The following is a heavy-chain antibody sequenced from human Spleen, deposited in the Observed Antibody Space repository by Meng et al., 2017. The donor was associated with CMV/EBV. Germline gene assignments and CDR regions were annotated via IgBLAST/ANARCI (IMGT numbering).Heavy chain of an antibody. V-gene: IGHV3-30*02. J-gene: IGHJ5*02. CDR1: GFTFGNYG. CDR3: ARRGSGTYTDSLFDP. D-gene: IGHD6-25*01. CDR2: IRYNGSNK. Sequence: TGFTFGNYGMHWLRQAPGKRLEWVAFIRYNGSNKYYADSVEGRFAISRDNSRNILYLQMNSLRAEDTTVYYCARRGSGTYTDSLFDPWGQGTLVTVSS.